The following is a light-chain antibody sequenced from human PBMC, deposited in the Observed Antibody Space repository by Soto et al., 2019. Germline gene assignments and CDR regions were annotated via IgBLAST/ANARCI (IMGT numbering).Light chain of an antibody. CDR2: GAS. V-gene: IGKV3-15*01. J-gene: IGKJ4*01. CDR3: QQYYRSPLT. Sequence: EIVMTQSPATLSVSPGERVTLSCRASETINSFLAWYQQKPGQAPRLLMYGASTRATGIPARVGGSGSGTEFTLTISGLQSEDFAVYYCQQYYRSPLTFGGGTNVEI. CDR1: ETINSF.